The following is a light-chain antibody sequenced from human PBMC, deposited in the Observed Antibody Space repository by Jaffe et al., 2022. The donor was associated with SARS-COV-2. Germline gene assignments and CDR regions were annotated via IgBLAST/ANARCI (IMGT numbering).Light chain of an antibody. J-gene: IGKJ1*01. Sequence: DIQMTQSPSTLSASLGDRVTITCRASQSISTWLAWYQKKPGKAPNLLIYKASSLQSGVPSRFSGSGSGTEFTLTISSLQPDDFATYYCQQYNDYSLWTFGQGTKVEIK. CDR2: KAS. V-gene: IGKV1-5*03. CDR3: QQYNDYSLWT. CDR1: QSISTW.